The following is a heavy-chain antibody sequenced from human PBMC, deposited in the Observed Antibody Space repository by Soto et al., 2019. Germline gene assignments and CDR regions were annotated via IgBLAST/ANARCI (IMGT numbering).Heavy chain of an antibody. CDR3: AKVGRGYYSGHYCGY. D-gene: IGHD1-26*01. Sequence: VVSLRLSCAASGFTFGGHWISCARQATEKGGEWVSHHKKDGSENYYVDSVMGRFTVSRDNTKNSLYLQMNSLRFEGTAVYYCAKVGRGYYSGHYCGYWRKGSLGTVAS. J-gene: IGHJ4*02. CDR1: GFTFGGHW. CDR2: HKKDGSEN. V-gene: IGHV3-7*03.